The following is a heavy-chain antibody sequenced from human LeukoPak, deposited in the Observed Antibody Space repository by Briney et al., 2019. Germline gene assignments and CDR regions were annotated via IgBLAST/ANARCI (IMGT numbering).Heavy chain of an antibody. Sequence: GGSLRLSCAASRFTFSSYGMHWVRQAPGKGLEWVSFIHYDGSNKYYADSVKGRFTISRDNSKNTLYLQMSSLRAEDTAVYYCARMVAATRGYSNIRFFDYWGQGTLVTVSS. D-gene: IGHD2-15*01. V-gene: IGHV3-30*02. CDR1: RFTFSSYG. CDR3: ARMVAATRGYSNIRFFDY. CDR2: IHYDGSNK. J-gene: IGHJ4*02.